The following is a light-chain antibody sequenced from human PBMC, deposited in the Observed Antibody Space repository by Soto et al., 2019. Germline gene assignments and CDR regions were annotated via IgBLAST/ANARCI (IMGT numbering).Light chain of an antibody. CDR1: QSVSSN. CDR3: KQYNDWPFT. J-gene: IGKJ3*01. CDR2: GAS. V-gene: IGKV3-15*01. Sequence: EIVMTQSPATLSVSPGERATLSCRASQSVSSNLAWYQHKPGQAPRLLIYGASTRATGIPARFGGSGSGTEFTLTISSLQSEDFAVYYCKQYNDWPFTFGPGTKVDIK.